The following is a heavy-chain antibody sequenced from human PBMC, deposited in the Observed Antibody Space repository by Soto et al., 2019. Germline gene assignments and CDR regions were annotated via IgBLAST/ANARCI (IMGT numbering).Heavy chain of an antibody. D-gene: IGHD2-15*01. Sequence: QVQLVQSGAEVKKPGASVKVSCKASGYTFTSYAMHWVRHAPGQRLEWMGWINAGNGNTKYSQKSQGRVTITRDTSASTAYMELSSLRSDDTAVYYCARGPGGPDGPGDYWGQGTLVTVSS. J-gene: IGHJ4*02. CDR3: ARGPGGPDGPGDY. CDR2: INAGNGNT. CDR1: GYTFTSYA. V-gene: IGHV1-3*01.